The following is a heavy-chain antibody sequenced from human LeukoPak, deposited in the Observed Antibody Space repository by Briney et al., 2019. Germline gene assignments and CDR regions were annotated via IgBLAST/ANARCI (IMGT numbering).Heavy chain of an antibody. CDR2: ISSSSSYI. D-gene: IGHD6-6*01. CDR3: ARVGSSSSGDDY. V-gene: IGHV3-21*01. Sequence: SGGSLRLSCAASWFTVSSNYMTWVRQAPGKGLEWVSSISSSSSYIYYADSVKGRFTISRDNAKNSLYLQMNSLRAEDTAVYYCARVGSSSSGDDYWGQGTLVTVSS. CDR1: WFTVSSNY. J-gene: IGHJ4*02.